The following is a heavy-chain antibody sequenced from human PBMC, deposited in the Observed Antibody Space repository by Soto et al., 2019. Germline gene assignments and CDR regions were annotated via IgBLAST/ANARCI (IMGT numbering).Heavy chain of an antibody. CDR2: LNPDTGNT. V-gene: IGHV1-3*01. J-gene: IGHJ3*01. Sequence: QVQLVKSGAELKQPGASVNISCTASGLTFSDNLINWVRQVTGQGLEWMGWLNPDTGNTRYSETFQGRVTISRHPASSIAYLELSGLETEDTDLYFCASDIQSVGPRANDAFDVWGKGTMITVSS. D-gene: IGHD5-18*01. CDR1: GLTFSDNL. CDR3: ASDIQSVGPRANDAFDV.